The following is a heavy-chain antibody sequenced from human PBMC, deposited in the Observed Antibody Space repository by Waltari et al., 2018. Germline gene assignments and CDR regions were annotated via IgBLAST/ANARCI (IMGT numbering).Heavy chain of an antibody. D-gene: IGHD3-10*01. CDR2: FDPEDGET. V-gene: IGHV1-24*01. Sequence: QVQLVQSGAEVKKPGASVKVSCKVSGYTLTELSMHWVRQAPGKGLEWMGGFDPEDGETIYAQKFQGRVNMTEDTSTDTAYMELSSLRSEDTAVYYCAIDSSMVRGVMRLGMDVWGQGTTVTVSS. CDR3: AIDSSMVRGVMRLGMDV. J-gene: IGHJ6*02. CDR1: GYTLTELS.